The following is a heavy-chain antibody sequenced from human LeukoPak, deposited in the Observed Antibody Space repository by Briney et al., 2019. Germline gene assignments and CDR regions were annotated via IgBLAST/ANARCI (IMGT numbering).Heavy chain of an antibody. J-gene: IGHJ3*02. CDR1: GGPVSSGNYY. V-gene: IGHV4-61*01. Sequence: SETLSLTCTVSGGPVSSGNYYWSWIRQPPGKGLEWIVYIHYSGSTNYNPSLKSRVTISLDTSKNQFSLKLSSVTAADTAVYYCARVGNDAFDIWGQGTMVTVSS. CDR3: ARVGNDAFDI. CDR2: IHYSGST.